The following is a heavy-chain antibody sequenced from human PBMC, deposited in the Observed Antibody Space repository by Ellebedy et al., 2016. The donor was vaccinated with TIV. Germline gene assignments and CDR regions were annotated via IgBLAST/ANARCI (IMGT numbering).Heavy chain of an antibody. CDR1: GDSVSSNSAA. CDR2: TYYRSKWYH. D-gene: IGHD3-10*01. Sequence: SQTLSLTCAISGDSVSSNSAAWNWIRQSPSRGLEWLGRTYYRSKWYHDYAVSVKSRITINTDTSTNQFSLQLNSVTPEDTAVYYYSRDSGGKVRGLIKDYYGMDVWGQGTTVTVSS. J-gene: IGHJ6*02. V-gene: IGHV6-1*01. CDR3: SRDSGGKVRGLIKDYYGMDV.